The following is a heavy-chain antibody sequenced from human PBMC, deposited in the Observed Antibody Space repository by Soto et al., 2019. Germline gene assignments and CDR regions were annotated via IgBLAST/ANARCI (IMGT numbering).Heavy chain of an antibody. CDR3: AKGLWFGELPFDAFDI. CDR1: GFTFSSYG. J-gene: IGHJ3*02. Sequence: QVQLVESGGGVVQPGRSLRLSCAASGFTFSSYGMHWVRQAPGKGLEWVAVISYDGSNKYYADSVKGRFTISRDNSKNTLYLQMNSVRAEDTVVYYCAKGLWFGELPFDAFDIWGQGTMVTVSS. V-gene: IGHV3-30*18. CDR2: ISYDGSNK. D-gene: IGHD3-10*01.